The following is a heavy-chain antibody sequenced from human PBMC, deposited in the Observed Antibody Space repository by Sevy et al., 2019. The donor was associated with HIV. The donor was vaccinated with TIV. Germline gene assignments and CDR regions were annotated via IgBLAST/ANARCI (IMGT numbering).Heavy chain of an antibody. CDR3: ARACCSSDRCGVLGAFDF. CDR1: GDSVSSNSAA. D-gene: IGHD2-2*01. CDR2: THYRSKWYN. J-gene: IGHJ3*01. Sequence: KQSQTLSLTCVISGDSVSSNSAAWNWIRQSPSRGLEWLGRTHYRSKWYNDYAVSVKGRISINPDTSKNQFSLQLNSVSPEDKAVYYCARACCSSDRCGVLGAFDFWGPGTMVTVSS. V-gene: IGHV6-1*01.